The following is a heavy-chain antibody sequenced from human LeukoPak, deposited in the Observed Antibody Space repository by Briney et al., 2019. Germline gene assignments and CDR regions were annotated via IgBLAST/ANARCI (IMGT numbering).Heavy chain of an antibody. D-gene: IGHD6-19*01. CDR2: IYYDGSNE. CDR1: GFTFSNYG. V-gene: IGHV3-30*18. J-gene: IGHJ4*02. CDR3: AKEREYGSGWYIQGTFDY. Sequence: PGGSLRLSCAASGFTFSNYGMHWVRQAPGTGLERVAVIYYDGSNEYYADSVKGRFTISSDNSKNTLFLQMNSLRAEDTAVYYCAKEREYGSGWYIQGTFDYWGQGTLVTVSS.